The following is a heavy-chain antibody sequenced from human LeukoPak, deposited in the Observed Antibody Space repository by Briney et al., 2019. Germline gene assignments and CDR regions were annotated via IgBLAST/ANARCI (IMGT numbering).Heavy chain of an antibody. Sequence: PSETLSLTCAVYGGSFSGYYWSWIRQPPGKALEWIGEINHSGSTNYNPSLKSRVTISVDTSKNQFSLKLSSVTAADTAVYYCARVRRYYYDSSGYYIFDYWGQGTLVTVSS. V-gene: IGHV4-34*01. D-gene: IGHD3-22*01. J-gene: IGHJ4*02. CDR1: GGSFSGYY. CDR2: INHSGST. CDR3: ARVRRYYYDSSGYYIFDY.